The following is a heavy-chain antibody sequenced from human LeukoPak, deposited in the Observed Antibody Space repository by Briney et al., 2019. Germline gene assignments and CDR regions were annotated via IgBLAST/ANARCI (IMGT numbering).Heavy chain of an antibody. V-gene: IGHV3-30*18. J-gene: IGHJ4*02. CDR3: AKSSPPPLRY. CDR2: ISYDASNK. CDR1: GFTFSRYG. Sequence: GGSLRLSCAASGFTFSRYGMHWVRQTPGKGLEWVAVISYDASNKYYADSVKGRFTISRDNSKNTLYLQMNSLRAEDTAVYYGAKSSPPPLRYWGQGTLVTVSS.